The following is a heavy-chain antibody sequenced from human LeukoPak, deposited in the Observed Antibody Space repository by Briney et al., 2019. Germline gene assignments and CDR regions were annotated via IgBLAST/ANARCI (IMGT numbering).Heavy chain of an antibody. D-gene: IGHD3-10*01. Sequence: SETLSLTCTVSGGSISSSSYYWGWIRQPPGKGLKWIGSIYYSGSTYYNPSLKSRVTISVDTSKNQFSLKLSSVTAADTAVYYCAGLWFGELLYNWFDPWGQGTLVTVSS. CDR1: GGSISSSSYY. J-gene: IGHJ5*01. CDR2: IYYSGST. CDR3: AGLWFGELLYNWFDP. V-gene: IGHV4-39*01.